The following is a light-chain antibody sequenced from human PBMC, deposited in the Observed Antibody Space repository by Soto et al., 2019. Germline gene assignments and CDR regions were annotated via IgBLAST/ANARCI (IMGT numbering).Light chain of an antibody. V-gene: IGLV2-23*01. CDR2: EGS. Sequence: QSALTQPASVSGSPGQSITISCTGTSSDVGSYNFVSWYQQHPGKAPKLMIYEGSERPSGVSNRFSGSNSGNTASLTISGLQAEDEADYYCCSYAGSSTWVFGGGTKLTVL. J-gene: IGLJ3*02. CDR1: SSDVGSYNF. CDR3: CSYAGSSTWV.